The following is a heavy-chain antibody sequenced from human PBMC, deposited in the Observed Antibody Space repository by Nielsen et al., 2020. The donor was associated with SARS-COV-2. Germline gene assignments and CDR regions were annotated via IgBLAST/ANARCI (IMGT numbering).Heavy chain of an antibody. D-gene: IGHD2-2*01. CDR2: IYPGDSDT. V-gene: IGHV5-51*01. CDR1: GYTFTTYW. CDR3: ARVIGSSAWADY. J-gene: IGHJ4*02. Sequence: GESLKISCKGSGYTFTTYWIGWVRQMPGKGLEWMGIIYPGDSDTRYSPSFQGQVAVSADKSINTAYLQWDSLKDSDTGMYYCARVIGSSAWADYWGQGTLVSVSA.